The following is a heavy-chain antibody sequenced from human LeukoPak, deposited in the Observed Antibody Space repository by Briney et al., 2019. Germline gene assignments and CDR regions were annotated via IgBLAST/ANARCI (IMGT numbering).Heavy chain of an antibody. V-gene: IGHV4-59*01. CDR3: ARDRSSSGWYYFDY. Sequence: SETLSLTCAVYGGSFSGYYWSWIRQPPGKGLEWIGYIYYSGSTNYNPSLKSRVTISVDTSKNQFSLKLSSVTAADTAVYYCARDRSSSGWYYFDYWGQGTLVTVSS. CDR1: GGSFSGYY. CDR2: IYYSGST. D-gene: IGHD6-19*01. J-gene: IGHJ4*02.